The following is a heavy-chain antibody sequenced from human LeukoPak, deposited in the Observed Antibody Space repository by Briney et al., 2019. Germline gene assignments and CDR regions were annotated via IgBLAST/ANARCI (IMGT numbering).Heavy chain of an antibody. Sequence: SETLSLTCTVSGGSISSYYWSWIRQPPGKGLEWIGYIYYSGTTNYNPSLKSRVTISVDTSKNQFSLKLSSVTAADTAVYYCARGYYDFWSGPQSSYYMDVWGKGTTVTVSS. CDR2: IYYSGTT. J-gene: IGHJ6*03. D-gene: IGHD3-3*01. CDR1: GGSISSYY. CDR3: ARGYYDFWSGPQSSYYMDV. V-gene: IGHV4-59*01.